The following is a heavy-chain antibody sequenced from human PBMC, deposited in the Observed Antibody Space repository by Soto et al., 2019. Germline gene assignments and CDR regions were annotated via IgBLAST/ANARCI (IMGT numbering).Heavy chain of an antibody. J-gene: IGHJ5*02. CDR1: GGTFSSYA. D-gene: IGHD2-21*02. CDR2: IIPIFGTA. Sequence: SVKVSCKASGGTFSSYAISWVRQAPGQGLEWMGGIIPIFGTANYAQKFQGRVTITADESTSTAYMELSSLRSEDTAVYYCARDSTYTVAYCGGDCYSPWFDPWG. V-gene: IGHV1-69*13. CDR3: ARDSTYTVAYCGGDCYSPWFDP.